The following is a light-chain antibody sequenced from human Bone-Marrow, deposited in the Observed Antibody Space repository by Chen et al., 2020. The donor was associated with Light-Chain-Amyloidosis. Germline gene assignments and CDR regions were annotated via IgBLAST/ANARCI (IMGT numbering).Light chain of an antibody. V-gene: IGLV3-25*03. Sequence: SYELTQPPSGSVSPGQTARITCSGDDLPTKYAYWYQQKPGQAPVLVIHNDTERPSGISERFSGSSSGTTATLTISGVQAEDEADYHCQSADSSGTYEVIFGGGTKLTVL. J-gene: IGLJ2*01. CDR3: QSADSSGTYEVI. CDR2: NDT. CDR1: DLPTKY.